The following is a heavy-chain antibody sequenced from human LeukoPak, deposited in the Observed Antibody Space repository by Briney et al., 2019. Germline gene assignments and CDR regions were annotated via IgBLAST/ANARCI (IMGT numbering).Heavy chain of an antibody. Sequence: ASVKVSCEAAGYTLSDYYIYLVRQAPGQGLEWLGWLNPHRGGTNYAQKFQGRVTLTRDTSINTAYMELTTLTSDDTAIYYCARGRRIINGLDVWGQGTTVIVSS. D-gene: IGHD1-14*01. J-gene: IGHJ6*02. V-gene: IGHV1-2*02. CDR3: ARGRRIINGLDV. CDR2: LNPHRGGT. CDR1: GYTLSDYY.